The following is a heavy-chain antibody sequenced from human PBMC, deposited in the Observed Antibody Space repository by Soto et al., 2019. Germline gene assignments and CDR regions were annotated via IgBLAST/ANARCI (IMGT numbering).Heavy chain of an antibody. CDR2: IYYSGST. D-gene: IGHD3-22*01. CDR3: ARTYYYDSSGYSLDY. Sequence: SETLSLTCAVSGGSISSGGYYWSWIRQHPGKGLEWIGYIYYSGSTYYNPSLKSRVTISVDTSKNQFSLKLSSVTAADTAVYYCARTYYYDSSGYSLDYWGQGTLVTVSS. J-gene: IGHJ4*02. V-gene: IGHV4-31*11. CDR1: GGSISSGGYY.